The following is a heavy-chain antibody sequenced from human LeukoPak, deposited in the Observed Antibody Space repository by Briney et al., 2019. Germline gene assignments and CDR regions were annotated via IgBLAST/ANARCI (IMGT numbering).Heavy chain of an antibody. D-gene: IGHD4-23*01. CDR2: ISSSSSYI. CDR3: ARDGNGDYYYYMDV. V-gene: IGHV3-21*01. Sequence: GGSLRLSCAASGFTFSSYSMNWVRQAPGKGLEWVSSISSSSSYIYYADSVKGRFTTSRDNAKNSLYLQMNSLRAEDTAVYYCARDGNGDYYYYMDVWGKGTTVTVSS. J-gene: IGHJ6*03. CDR1: GFTFSSYS.